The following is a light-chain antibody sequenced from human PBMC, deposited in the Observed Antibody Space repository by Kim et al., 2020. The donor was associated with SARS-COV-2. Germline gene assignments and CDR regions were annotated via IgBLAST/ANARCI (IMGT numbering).Light chain of an antibody. CDR1: QSVRSSY. CDR2: AAS. Sequence: LSPGERATPSCRASQSVRSSYLAWYQRKPGQAPRLLIYAASSRATGVPDRFSGSGSGTDFTLTVSRLEPEDFAVYYCQQYGASQTFGQGTKVDIK. CDR3: QQYGASQT. J-gene: IGKJ1*01. V-gene: IGKV3-20*01.